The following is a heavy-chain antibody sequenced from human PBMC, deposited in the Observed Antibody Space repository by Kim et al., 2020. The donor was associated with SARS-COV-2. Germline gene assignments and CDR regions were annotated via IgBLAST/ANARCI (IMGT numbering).Heavy chain of an antibody. D-gene: IGHD3-3*01. Sequence: RVTISVDTSKNQFSLKLSAVTAADTAVYYCARASSITIFGVVIIQGFDYWGQGTLVTVSS. CDR3: ARASSITIFGVVIIQGFDY. V-gene: IGHV4-59*01. J-gene: IGHJ4*02.